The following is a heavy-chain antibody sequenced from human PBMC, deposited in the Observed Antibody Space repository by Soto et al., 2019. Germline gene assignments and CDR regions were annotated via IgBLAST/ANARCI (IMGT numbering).Heavy chain of an antibody. CDR2: IYHSGGP. D-gene: IGHD3-22*01. CDR1: GDSISNGGYS. J-gene: IGHJ4*02. CDR3: ARDSRSGYYLEY. V-gene: IGHV4-30-2*01. Sequence: HLQLQESGSGLVKPSQTLSLTCTVSGDSISNGGYSWNWIRQPPGKGLEWIGYIYHSGGPAFNPSLKSRVTITVDSSNNQSSLKLRSVTAADTAVYYCARDSRSGYYLEYGGQGTLITVSS.